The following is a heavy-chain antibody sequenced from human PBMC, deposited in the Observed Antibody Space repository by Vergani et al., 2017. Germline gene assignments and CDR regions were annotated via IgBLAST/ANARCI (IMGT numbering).Heavy chain of an antibody. CDR3: AREGGSFSRRQNYFDY. CDR2: ISSSSSTI. V-gene: IGHV3-48*01. Sequence: VQLVESGGGVFQPGGSLRLSCAASGFTFSSYSMNWVRQAPGKGLEWVSYISSSSSTIYYADSVKGRFTISRDNAKNSLYLQMNSLRAEDTAVYYCAREGGSFSRRQNYFDYWGQGTLVTVSS. CDR1: GFTFSSYS. D-gene: IGHD1-26*01. J-gene: IGHJ4*02.